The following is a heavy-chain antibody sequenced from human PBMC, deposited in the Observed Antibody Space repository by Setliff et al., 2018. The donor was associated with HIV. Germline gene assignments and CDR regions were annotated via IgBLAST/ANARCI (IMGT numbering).Heavy chain of an antibody. Sequence: SETLSLTCTVSGGSISSYYWSWIRQPPGKGLEWIGYIYTSGSTNYNPSLRSRVTISVDTSKNQFSLKLRSVTAADTAVYYCEVAGQWGQGTLVTVSS. CDR2: IYTSGST. CDR1: GGSISSYY. J-gene: IGHJ4*02. D-gene: IGHD6-19*01. CDR3: EVAGQ. V-gene: IGHV4-4*09.